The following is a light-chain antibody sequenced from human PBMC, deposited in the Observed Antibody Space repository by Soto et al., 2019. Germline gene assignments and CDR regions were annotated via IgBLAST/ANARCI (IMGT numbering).Light chain of an antibody. V-gene: IGLV2-8*01. Sequence: QSVLTQPPSASGSPGQSVTISCTGTSSDVGAYNYVSWYQQHPGKAPKLMISEVNKRPSGVPDRFSGSKSGNTASLTVSGLQAEDEADYSCSSFARINILSGTGTKVTDL. CDR2: EVN. CDR3: SSFARINIL. CDR1: SSDVGAYNY. J-gene: IGLJ1*01.